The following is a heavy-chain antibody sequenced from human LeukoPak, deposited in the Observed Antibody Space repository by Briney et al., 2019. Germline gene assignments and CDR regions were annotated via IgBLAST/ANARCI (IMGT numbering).Heavy chain of an antibody. CDR2: ISSGSSYI. D-gene: IGHD2-15*01. J-gene: IGHJ4*02. V-gene: IGHV3-21*01. CDR1: GFTFSSYS. CDR3: ARCSGGACYRSADY. Sequence: PGGSLRLSCAASGFTFSSYSMNWVRQAPGKGLEWVSCISSGSSYIYYADSVKDRFTISRDNAKNSLYLQMNSLRAEDTAVYYCARCSGGACYRSADYWGQGTLVTVSS.